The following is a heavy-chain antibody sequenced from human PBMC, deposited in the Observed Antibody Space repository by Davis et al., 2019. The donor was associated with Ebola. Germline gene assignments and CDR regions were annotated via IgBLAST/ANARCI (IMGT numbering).Heavy chain of an antibody. J-gene: IGHJ4*02. CDR1: GFTFSSYA. CDR3: ARALNLEWLSFFDY. V-gene: IGHV3-23*01. Sequence: GGSLRLSCAASGFTFSSYAMSWVRQAPGKGLEWVSAISGSGGSTYYADSVKGRFTISRDNSKNTLYLQMNSLRAEDTAVYYCARALNLEWLSFFDYWGQGTLVTVSP. D-gene: IGHD3-3*01. CDR2: ISGSGGST.